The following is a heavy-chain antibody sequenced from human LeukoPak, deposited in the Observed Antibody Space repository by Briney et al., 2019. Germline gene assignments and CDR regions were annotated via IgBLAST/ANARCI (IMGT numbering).Heavy chain of an antibody. Sequence: SEALSLTCAVYGGSFSGYYWSWIRQPPGKGLEWIGEINHSGSTNYNPSLKSRVTISVDTSKNQFSLKLSSVTAADTAVYYCAGRGGSYFSPRGWFDPWGQGTLVTVSS. CDR2: INHSGST. J-gene: IGHJ5*02. D-gene: IGHD1-26*01. CDR3: AGRGGSYFSPRGWFDP. CDR1: GGSFSGYY. V-gene: IGHV4-34*01.